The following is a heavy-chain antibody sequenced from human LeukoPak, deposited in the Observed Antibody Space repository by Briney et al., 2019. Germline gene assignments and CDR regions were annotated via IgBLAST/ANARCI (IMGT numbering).Heavy chain of an antibody. V-gene: IGHV4-61*05. CDR1: GGSISSSSLY. J-gene: IGHJ4*02. D-gene: IGHD2-8*02. CDR3: ASSTGRY. CDR2: IYYSGST. Sequence: SETLSLTCTVSGGSISSSSLYWGWIRQPPGKGLEWIGYIYYSGSTNYNFSLKSRVTMSVDTSKNQFSLKLSSVTAADTAVYYCASSTGRYWGQGTLVTVSS.